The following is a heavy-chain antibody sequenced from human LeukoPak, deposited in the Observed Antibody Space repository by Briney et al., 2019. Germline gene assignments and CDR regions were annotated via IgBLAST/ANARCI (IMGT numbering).Heavy chain of an antibody. CDR3: AKVGGVLVGMDV. J-gene: IGHJ6*02. CDR1: GFTLSNYW. D-gene: IGHD2-8*02. Sequence: GGSLRLSCAASGFTLSNYWMHWVRRAPGKGLVWVSTISGSGGSIYYADSVKGRFTISRDNAKNTLYLQMNSLRAEDTAVYYCAKVGGVLVGMDVWGQGTTVTVSS. CDR2: ISGSGGSI. V-gene: IGHV3-23*01.